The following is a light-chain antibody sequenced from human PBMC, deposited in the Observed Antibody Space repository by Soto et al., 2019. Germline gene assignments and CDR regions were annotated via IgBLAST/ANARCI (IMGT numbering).Light chain of an antibody. Sequence: QSALTQPASVSGSPGQSITISCTGTNSDVGGYNYVSWYQQHPGKAPKLMIYEVSNRPSGVSNRFSGSKSGNTASLTISGLQAEDEADYYCSSYTSGSTLVIFGGGTKLTVL. CDR1: NSDVGGYNY. CDR3: SSYTSGSTLVI. CDR2: EVS. V-gene: IGLV2-14*01. J-gene: IGLJ2*01.